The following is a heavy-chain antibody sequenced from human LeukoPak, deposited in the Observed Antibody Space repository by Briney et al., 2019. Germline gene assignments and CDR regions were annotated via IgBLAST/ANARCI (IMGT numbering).Heavy chain of an antibody. Sequence: ASVKVYCKASGYTFTGYYMQWVRQAPGQGLEWMGWINPNSGGTNYAQKFQGRVTMTRDTSISTAYMELSRLRSDDTAVYYCARTYDSSGYYYSRFVYWGQGTLVTVSS. CDR1: GYTFTGYY. D-gene: IGHD3-22*01. J-gene: IGHJ4*02. CDR2: INPNSGGT. V-gene: IGHV1-2*02. CDR3: ARTYDSSGYYYSRFVY.